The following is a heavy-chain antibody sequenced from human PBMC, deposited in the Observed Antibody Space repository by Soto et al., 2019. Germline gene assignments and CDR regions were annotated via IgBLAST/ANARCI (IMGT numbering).Heavy chain of an antibody. Sequence: QVQLVQSGAEVKKPGASVTVSYKTSGYTFSTIGITWVRQAPGQGLEWMGWISPHKGDTYYAQRLQGRVTMTTDTSTSTAYMELRGLRSDDTAVYFCARDLDPSGSYYTNYWGQGTLVTVSS. CDR3: ARDLDPSGSYYTNY. V-gene: IGHV1-18*01. CDR1: GYTFSTIG. D-gene: IGHD3-10*01. CDR2: ISPHKGDT. J-gene: IGHJ4*02.